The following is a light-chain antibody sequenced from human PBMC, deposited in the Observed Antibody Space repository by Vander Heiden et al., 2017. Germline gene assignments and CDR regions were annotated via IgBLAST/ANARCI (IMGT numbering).Light chain of an antibody. CDR2: EAS. CDR1: QSVSSY. J-gene: IGKJ1*01. CDR3: QHRSGWLPGT. Sequence: EIVLTQSPATLSLSPGEGATLSCRASQSVSSYLAWYQHKPGQAPRLLLYEASNRATGIPGRFSGTGSGTDFTLTISSLEPEDSAVYYCQHRSGWLPGTFGPGTKVEIK. V-gene: IGKV3-11*01.